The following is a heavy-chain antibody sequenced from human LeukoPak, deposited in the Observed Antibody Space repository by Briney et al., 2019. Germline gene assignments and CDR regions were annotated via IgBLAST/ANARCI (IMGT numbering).Heavy chain of an antibody. J-gene: IGHJ2*01. Sequence: GGSLTLSCAASGFNLHNFAMSWLGQAPGKGWAWLSAMTGPADTTYYAESVKGRFTISRDYSKSMVFLQMNSLRVEDTAIYFCAKDRHYYDSSGYYFWNFDLWGRGTLVTVSS. V-gene: IGHV3-23*01. CDR1: GFNLHNFA. D-gene: IGHD3-22*01. CDR2: MTGPADTT. CDR3: AKDRHYYDSSGYYFWNFDL.